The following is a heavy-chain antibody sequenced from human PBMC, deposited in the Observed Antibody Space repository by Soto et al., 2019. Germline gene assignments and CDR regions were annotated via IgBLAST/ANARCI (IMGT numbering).Heavy chain of an antibody. J-gene: IGHJ6*02. Sequence: AGGSLRLSCAASGFTFSSYGMHWVRQAPGKGLEWVAVISYDGSNKYYADSVKGRFTISRDNSKNTLYLQMNSLRAEDTAVYYCAKDHGDPDYYYYGMDVWGQGTTVTVSS. CDR3: AKDHGDPDYYYYGMDV. CDR2: ISYDGSNK. D-gene: IGHD4-17*01. V-gene: IGHV3-30*18. CDR1: GFTFSSYG.